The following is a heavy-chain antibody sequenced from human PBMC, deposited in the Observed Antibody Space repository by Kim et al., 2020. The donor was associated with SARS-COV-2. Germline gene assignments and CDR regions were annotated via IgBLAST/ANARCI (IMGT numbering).Heavy chain of an antibody. CDR2: IYYSGST. CDR1: GGSISSYY. Sequence: SETLSLTCTVSGGSISSYYWSWIRQPPGKGLEWIGYIYYSGSTNYNPSLKSRVTISVDTSKNQFSLKLSSVTAADTAVYYCARDTYYYDSSGYSTGNWFDPWGQGTLVTVSS. V-gene: IGHV4-59*01. D-gene: IGHD3-22*01. J-gene: IGHJ5*02. CDR3: ARDTYYYDSSGYSTGNWFDP.